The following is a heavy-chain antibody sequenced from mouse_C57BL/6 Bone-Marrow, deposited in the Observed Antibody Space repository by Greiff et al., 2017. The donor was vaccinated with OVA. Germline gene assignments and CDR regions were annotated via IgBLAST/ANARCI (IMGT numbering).Heavy chain of an antibody. Sequence: EVKLMESGGGLVQPGGSLKLSCAASGFTFSDYGMAWVRQAPRKGPEWVAFISNLAYSIYYADTVTGRFTISRENAKNTLYLEMSSLRSEDTAMYYCARRGDWDDFDYWGQGTTLTVSS. V-gene: IGHV5-15*01. CDR2: ISNLAYSI. D-gene: IGHD4-1*01. J-gene: IGHJ2*01. CDR1: GFTFSDYG. CDR3: ARRGDWDDFDY.